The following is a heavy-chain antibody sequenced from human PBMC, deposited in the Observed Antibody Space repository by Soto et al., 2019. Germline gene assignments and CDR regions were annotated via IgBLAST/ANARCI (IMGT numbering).Heavy chain of an antibody. D-gene: IGHD2-2*01. Sequence: EVQLVESGGGLVQPGGSLRLSCAASGFTFSTHRMNWVRQAPGKGLEWISYITSSSGTMYADSVKGRFTISRDNAKNSLHLQMNSLRVEDTAVYFCVGEVGFQLIYWGQGTLVTVSS. CDR2: ITSSSGTM. V-gene: IGHV3-48*01. CDR1: GFTFSTHR. J-gene: IGHJ4*02. CDR3: VGEVGFQLIY.